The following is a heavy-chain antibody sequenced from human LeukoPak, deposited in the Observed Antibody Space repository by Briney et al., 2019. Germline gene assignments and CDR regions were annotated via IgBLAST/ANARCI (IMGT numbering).Heavy chain of an antibody. J-gene: IGHJ5*02. CDR3: ARGGYCSGGSCGTRFDP. V-gene: IGHV1-8*01. CDR1: GYTFTSYD. Sequence: ASVKVSCKASGYTFTSYDINWVRQATGQGLEWMGWMNPNSGNTGYAQKFQGRVTMTRNTSISTAYMELRSLRSEDTAVYDCARGGYCSGGSCGTRFDPWGQGTLVTVSS. CDR2: MNPNSGNT. D-gene: IGHD2-15*01.